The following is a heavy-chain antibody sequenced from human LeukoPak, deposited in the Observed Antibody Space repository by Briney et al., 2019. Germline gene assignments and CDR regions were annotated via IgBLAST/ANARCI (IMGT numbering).Heavy chain of an antibody. V-gene: IGHV1-2*02. J-gene: IGHJ1*01. D-gene: IGHD3-22*01. CDR1: GYTFTDYY. Sequence: ASVRVSFTASGYTFTDYYMHWVRLAPGQGLERLGWINPNSGGTNYAQKFQGRVTMTRDTSISTAYMELSRLKSDDTAVYYCARGYYDGSDFEYFQHWGQGTLVTVSS. CDR3: ARGYYDGSDFEYFQH. CDR2: INPNSGGT.